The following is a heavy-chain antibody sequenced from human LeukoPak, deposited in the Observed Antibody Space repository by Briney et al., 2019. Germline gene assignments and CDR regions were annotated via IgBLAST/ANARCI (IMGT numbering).Heavy chain of an antibody. CDR3: ATLYDSSGYYPF. CDR2: INHSGST. J-gene: IGHJ4*02. D-gene: IGHD3-22*01. Sequence: SETLSLTCAVYGGSFSGYYWSWIRQPPGKGLEWIGEINHSGSTNYNPSLKSRVAISVDTSKNQFSLKLSSVTAADTAVYYCATLYDSSGYYPFWGQGTLVTVSS. V-gene: IGHV4-34*01. CDR1: GGSFSGYY.